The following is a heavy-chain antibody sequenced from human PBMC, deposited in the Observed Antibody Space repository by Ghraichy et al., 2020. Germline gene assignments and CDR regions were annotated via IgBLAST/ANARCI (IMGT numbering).Heavy chain of an antibody. CDR2: ISSSGSTI. D-gene: IGHD6-13*01. Sequence: GGSLRLSCAASGFTFSDYYMSWIRQAPGKGLEWVSYISSSGSTIYYADSVKGRFTISRDNAKNSLYLQMNSLRAEDTAVYYCARSFIAAAGLYYYGMDVWGQGTTVTVSS. CDR3: ARSFIAAAGLYYYGMDV. V-gene: IGHV3-11*01. J-gene: IGHJ6*02. CDR1: GFTFSDYY.